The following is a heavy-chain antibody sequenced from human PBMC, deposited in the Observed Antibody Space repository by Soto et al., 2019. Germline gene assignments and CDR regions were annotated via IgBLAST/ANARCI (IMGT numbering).Heavy chain of an antibody. Sequence: SEALSVTCTFSVVSITISIFLRRRIRQPPGKGLEWIAAMFYSENTYYNPSLKTRVAVSADTSKNEFYLKLSSVTAADTARHFCARVPRIFRYFDYWGQGTMVTVSS. J-gene: IGHJ4*03. D-gene: IGHD3-9*01. CDR2: MFYSENT. CDR3: ARVPRIFRYFDY. V-gene: IGHV4-39*01. CDR1: VVSITISIFL.